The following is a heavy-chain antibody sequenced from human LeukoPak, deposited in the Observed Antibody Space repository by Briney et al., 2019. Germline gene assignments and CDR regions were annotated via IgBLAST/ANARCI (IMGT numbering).Heavy chain of an antibody. CDR3: ARDLRSSGYYAFDY. J-gene: IGHJ4*02. Sequence: GGSLRLSCAASGFTVSRNYMTWVRQAPGKGLEWVSVIYTDGSTYYADSVKGRFTISKDNSKNTLYLQMNSLRAEDTAVYYCARDLRSSGYYAFDYWGQGTLVTVSS. CDR2: IYTDGST. CDR1: GFTVSRNY. V-gene: IGHV3-53*01. D-gene: IGHD3-22*01.